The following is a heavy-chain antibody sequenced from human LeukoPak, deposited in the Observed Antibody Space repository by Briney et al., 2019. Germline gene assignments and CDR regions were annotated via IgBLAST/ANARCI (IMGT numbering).Heavy chain of an antibody. CDR1: EFTFSNYW. Sequence: GGSLGLSCAASEFTFSNYWMHWVRHAPGKGLVWVSRINPDGSSTRYADSVNGRFTISRDNAKNTLYLQMNSLRDEDTAVYYCARGLAAAGNSFDSWGQGTLVTVSS. CDR2: INPDGSST. D-gene: IGHD6-13*01. V-gene: IGHV3-74*01. J-gene: IGHJ4*02. CDR3: ARGLAAAGNSFDS.